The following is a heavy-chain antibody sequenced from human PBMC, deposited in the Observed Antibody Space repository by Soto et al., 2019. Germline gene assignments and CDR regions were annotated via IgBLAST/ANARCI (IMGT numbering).Heavy chain of an antibody. D-gene: IGHD2-2*01. CDR3: ARGDYQYSIDY. V-gene: IGHV4-30-2*01. Sequence: SETLSLTCPVSGDSMTGGDYSWSWLRQPPGKGLEWLGYIYRTGNTHYSPSLKSRVSISQDRSKNQFSLELTSVTAADTAVYYCARGDYQYSIDYWGQGTLVNVSS. J-gene: IGHJ4*02. CDR1: GDSMTGGDYS. CDR2: IYRTGNT.